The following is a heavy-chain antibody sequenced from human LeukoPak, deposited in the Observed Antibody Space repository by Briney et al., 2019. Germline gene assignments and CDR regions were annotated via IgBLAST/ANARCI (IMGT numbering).Heavy chain of an antibody. CDR2: IGWNSGGI. J-gene: IGHJ3*02. CDR1: GFTFSSYS. Sequence: GGSLRLSCAASGFTFSSYSMNWVRQAPGKGLEWVSGIGWNSGGIGYADSVKGRFTISRDNAKNSLYLQMNSLRPEDTALFYCVKGTTFDAFDMWGQGTMVTVSS. D-gene: IGHD4-17*01. V-gene: IGHV3-9*01. CDR3: VKGTTFDAFDM.